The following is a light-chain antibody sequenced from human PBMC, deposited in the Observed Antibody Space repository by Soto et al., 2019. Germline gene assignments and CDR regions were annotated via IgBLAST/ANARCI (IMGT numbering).Light chain of an antibody. CDR3: QSYDSSLSGYVV. V-gene: IGLV1-40*01. Sequence: QSVLTQPPSVSGAPGQRVTISCTGSSSNIGAGYDVHWYQQLPGTPPKLLNYGNSNRPSGVPDRISGSKSGTSASLAITGLQAEDEADYYCQSYDSSLSGYVVFGGGTKLTVL. CDR1: SSNIGAGYD. J-gene: IGLJ2*01. CDR2: GNS.